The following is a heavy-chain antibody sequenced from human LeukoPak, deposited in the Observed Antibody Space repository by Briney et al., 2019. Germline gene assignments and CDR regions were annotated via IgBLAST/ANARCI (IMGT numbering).Heavy chain of an antibody. CDR2: IYYSGST. D-gene: IGHD2-2*01. Sequence: SETLSLTCTVSGGSISSSSYYWGWIRQPPGKGLEWIGYIYYSGSTNYNPSLKSRVTISVDTSKNQFSLKLSSVTAADTAVYYCARASGIVVVPAAPYFDYWGQGTLVTVSS. CDR1: GGSISSSSYY. V-gene: IGHV4-61*05. J-gene: IGHJ4*02. CDR3: ARASGIVVVPAAPYFDY.